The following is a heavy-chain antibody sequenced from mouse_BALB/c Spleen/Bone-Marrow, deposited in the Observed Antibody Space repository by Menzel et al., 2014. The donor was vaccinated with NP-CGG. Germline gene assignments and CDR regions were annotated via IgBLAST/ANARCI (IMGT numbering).Heavy chain of an antibody. D-gene: IGHD2-2*01. Sequence: VQLQQSGAELVRPGASVKLSCRASDYSFTSYWVNWVKQRPGQGLEWIGMIHPSDSETRLNQKFKDKATLTVDKSSSTAYMQLSSPTSEDSAVYDCARGGYDGWYVDVWGAGTTVTISS. J-gene: IGHJ1*01. CDR1: DYSFTSYW. CDR3: ARGGYDGWYVDV. CDR2: IHPSDSET. V-gene: IGHV1-74*01.